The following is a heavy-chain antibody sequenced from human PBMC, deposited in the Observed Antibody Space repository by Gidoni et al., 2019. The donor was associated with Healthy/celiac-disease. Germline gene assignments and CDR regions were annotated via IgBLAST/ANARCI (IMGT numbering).Heavy chain of an antibody. V-gene: IGHV1-69*04. CDR1: GGTFSSYA. J-gene: IGHJ1*01. CDR3: ASSRVVVTAPPAEYFQH. CDR2: IIPILGIA. Sequence: QVQLVQSGAEEKKPGSSVKVSCKASGGTFSSYAISGVRQAPGQGLEWMGRIIPILGIANYAQKFQGRVTITADKSTSTAYMELSSLRSEDTAVYYCASSRVVVTAPPAEYFQHWGQGTLVTVSS. D-gene: IGHD2-21*02.